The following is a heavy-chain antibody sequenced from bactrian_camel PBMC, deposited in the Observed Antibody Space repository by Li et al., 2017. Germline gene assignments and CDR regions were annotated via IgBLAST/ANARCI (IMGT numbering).Heavy chain of an antibody. D-gene: IGHD1*01. J-gene: IGHJ6*01. CDR1: GIHYNGYC. Sequence: HVQLVESGGGSVQAGGSLRLTCTVSGIHYNGYCLGWFRRTPGMEKVGVAAVDTEDRTYYAPSLKGRFSISRDDAGYTVYLQMSNLNPEDTGMYYCAAHRRGLCSLAGADDFDYWGQGTQVTVS. CDR3: AAHRRGLCSLAGADDFDY. V-gene: IGHV3S1*01. CDR2: VDTEDRT.